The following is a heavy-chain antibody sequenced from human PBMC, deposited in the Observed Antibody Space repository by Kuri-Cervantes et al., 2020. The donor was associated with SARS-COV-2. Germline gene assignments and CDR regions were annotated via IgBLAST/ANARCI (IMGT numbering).Heavy chain of an antibody. CDR3: ARGLVAVVPSPVLGLGPHYYSYHVDV. J-gene: IGHJ6*02. D-gene: IGHD2-2*01. Sequence: GSLRLSCAVYGGSFNNYYWSWIRRPPGRGLEWIGEINHSGGTNHNPSLKSRVIISADTSKNQFSLKMRSVTAADTAVYYCARGLVAVVPSPVLGLGPHYYSYHVDVWGHGTTVTVSS. CDR1: GGSFNNYY. CDR2: INHSGGT. V-gene: IGHV4-34*01.